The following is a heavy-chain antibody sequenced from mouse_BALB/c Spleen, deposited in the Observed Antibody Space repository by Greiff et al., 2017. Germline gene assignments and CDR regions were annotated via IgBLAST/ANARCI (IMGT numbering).Heavy chain of an antibody. Sequence: EVHLVESGGDLVKPGGSLKLSCAASGFTFSSYGMSWVRQTPDKRLEWVATISSGGSYTYYPDSVKGRFTISRDNAKNTLYLQISSLKSEDTAMYYCARQGSSYWFAYWGQGTLVTVSA. CDR1: GFTFSSYG. V-gene: IGHV5-6*01. CDR2: ISSGGSYT. CDR3: ARQGSSYWFAY. D-gene: IGHD1-1*01. J-gene: IGHJ3*01.